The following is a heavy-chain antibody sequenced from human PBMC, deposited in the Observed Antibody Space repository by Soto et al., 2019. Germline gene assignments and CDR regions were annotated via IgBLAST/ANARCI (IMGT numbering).Heavy chain of an antibody. Sequence: SETLSLTCTVSGGSISSGDSYWSWIRQSPGKGLEWIGYIYYSGSTYYNPSLRSRVTISVDTSKNQFSLKLNSVTAADTAVYFCAREGAASHSYYYGTDVWGQGTTVTV. J-gene: IGHJ6*02. V-gene: IGHV4-30-4*01. CDR1: GGSISSGDSY. CDR3: AREGAASHSYYYGTDV. CDR2: IYYSGST. D-gene: IGHD3-16*01.